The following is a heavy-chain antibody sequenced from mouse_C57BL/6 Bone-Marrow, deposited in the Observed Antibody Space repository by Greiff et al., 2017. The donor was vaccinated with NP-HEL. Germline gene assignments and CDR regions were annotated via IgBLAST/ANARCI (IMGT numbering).Heavy chain of an antibody. V-gene: IGHV1-74*01. CDR1: GYTFTSYW. J-gene: IGHJ4*01. D-gene: IGHD1-1*01. Sequence: QVQLKQPGAELVKPGASVKVSCKASGYTFTSYWMHWVKQRPGQGLEWIGRIHPSDSDTNYNQKFKGKATLTVDKSSSTAYMQLSSLTSEDSAVYYCAIPLFITYYAMDYWGQGTSVTVSS. CDR2: IHPSDSDT. CDR3: AIPLFITYYAMDY.